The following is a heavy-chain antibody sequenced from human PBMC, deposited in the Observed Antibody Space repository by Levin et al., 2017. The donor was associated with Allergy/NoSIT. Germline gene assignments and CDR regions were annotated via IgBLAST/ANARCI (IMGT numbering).Heavy chain of an antibody. Sequence: GGSLRLSCAASGFTFGDYAMHWVRQAPGKGLEWVSGINWNRDKIGYADSLRARFTISRDNAKNSLYLQMNSLGPEDTALYYCAKGLNWGSPNTFDYWGQGTLVTVSS. CDR3: AKGLNWGSPNTFDY. J-gene: IGHJ4*02. V-gene: IGHV3-9*01. CDR1: GFTFGDYA. CDR2: INWNRDKI. D-gene: IGHD7-27*01.